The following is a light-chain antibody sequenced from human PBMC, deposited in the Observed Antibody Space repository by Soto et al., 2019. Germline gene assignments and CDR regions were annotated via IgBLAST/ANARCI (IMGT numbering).Light chain of an antibody. J-gene: IGKJ3*01. CDR3: KQSYSIPET. Sequence: DIQMTQSPSSLSASAGDRVTITCRASQTISNTVNWYQQKSGKAPKLLIFAASSVQSGVPSRFSGSGSGTVFTLTISSLHPEEFATYYCKQSYSIPETCGPGTKGDIK. CDR2: AAS. CDR1: QTISNT. V-gene: IGKV1-39*01.